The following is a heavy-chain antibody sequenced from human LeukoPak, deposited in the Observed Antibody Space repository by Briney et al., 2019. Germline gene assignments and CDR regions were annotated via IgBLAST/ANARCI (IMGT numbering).Heavy chain of an antibody. CDR2: ISGSGGST. CDR3: VMPDSSGYYSGVYAFDI. Sequence: GGSLRLSCEASGFTFSSYWMSWVRQAPGKGLEWVSAISGSGGSTYYADSVKGRFTISRDNSKSTLYLQMNSLRAEDTAVYYCVMPDSSGYYSGVYAFDIWGQGTMVTVSS. V-gene: IGHV3-23*01. D-gene: IGHD3-22*01. CDR1: GFTFSSYW. J-gene: IGHJ3*02.